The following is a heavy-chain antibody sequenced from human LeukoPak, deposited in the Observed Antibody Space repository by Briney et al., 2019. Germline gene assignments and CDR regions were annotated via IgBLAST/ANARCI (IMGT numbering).Heavy chain of an antibody. CDR1: GFTVSSNY. J-gene: IGHJ4*02. D-gene: IGHD3-9*01. CDR2: IYSGGST. Sequence: GGSLRLSCAASGFTVSSNYMSWVRQAPGKGLEWVSVIYSGGSTYYAGSVKGRFTISRDNSKTMLYFQINFLRAQDSAMYYCAGVFGTYYDIFTGYLDQDYWGQGTLVTVSS. V-gene: IGHV3-66*01. CDR3: AGVFGTYYDIFTGYLDQDY.